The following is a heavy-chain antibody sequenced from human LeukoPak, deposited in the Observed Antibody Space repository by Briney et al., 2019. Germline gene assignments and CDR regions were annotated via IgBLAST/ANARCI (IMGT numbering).Heavy chain of an antibody. Sequence: GGSLRLSCAASGFNFGDVWMSWVRQAPGKGLEWVGRIKSKADGETTDYAAPVKGRFTMSRDDSKDTLYLQMNGLKSEDTAVYYCSRIRPFGDFNLAYWGQGTLVTVSS. D-gene: IGHD4-17*01. J-gene: IGHJ4*02. CDR1: GFNFGDVW. CDR3: SRIRPFGDFNLAY. CDR2: IKSKADGETT. V-gene: IGHV3-15*01.